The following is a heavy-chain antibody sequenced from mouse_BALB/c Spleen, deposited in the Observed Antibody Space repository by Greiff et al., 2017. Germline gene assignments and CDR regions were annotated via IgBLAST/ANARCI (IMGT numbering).Heavy chain of an antibody. CDR2: INPSNGRT. J-gene: IGHJ4*01. CDR1: GYTFTSYW. CDR3: ARGYYGSSYGAMDY. D-gene: IGHD1-1*01. Sequence: QVQLQQPGAELVKPGASVKLSCKASGYTFTSYWMHWVKQRPGQGLEWIGEINPSNGRTNYNEKFKSKATLTVDKSSSTSYMQHSSLTSEDSAVYYCARGYYGSSYGAMDYWGQGTSVTVSS. V-gene: IGHV1S81*02.